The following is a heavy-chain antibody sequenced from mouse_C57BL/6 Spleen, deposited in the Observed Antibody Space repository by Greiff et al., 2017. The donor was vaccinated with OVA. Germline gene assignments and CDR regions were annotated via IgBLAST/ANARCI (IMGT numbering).Heavy chain of an antibody. Sequence: EVKVEESGEGLVKPGGSLKLSCAASGFTFSSYAMSWVRQTPEKRLEWVAYISSGGDYIYYADTVKGRFTISRDNARNTLYLQMSSLKSEDTAMYYCTREGAYYYGSSYPFAYWGQGTLVTVSA. V-gene: IGHV5-9-1*02. CDR2: ISSGGDYI. CDR1: GFTFSSYA. CDR3: TREGAYYYGSSYPFAY. D-gene: IGHD1-1*01. J-gene: IGHJ3*01.